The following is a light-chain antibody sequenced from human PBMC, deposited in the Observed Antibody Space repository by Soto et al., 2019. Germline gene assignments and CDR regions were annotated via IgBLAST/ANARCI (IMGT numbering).Light chain of an antibody. J-gene: IGKJ4*01. V-gene: IGKV3-20*01. Sequence: EIVLTQSPGTLSLSPGDRATFFCWASQSVSSSSLAWYQQKPGQAPRLLIYGAYSRATGIPDRFSGSGSGPDFTLTISRLEPEDFAVYYCNQYGSSLVTYGGGTKVEIK. CDR3: NQYGSSLVT. CDR2: GAY. CDR1: QSVSSSS.